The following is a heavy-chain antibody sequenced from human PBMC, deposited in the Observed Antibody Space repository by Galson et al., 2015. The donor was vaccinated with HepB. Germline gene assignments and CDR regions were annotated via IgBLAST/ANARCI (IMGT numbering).Heavy chain of an antibody. V-gene: IGHV3-23*01. CDR1: GFTFSSYA. D-gene: IGHD2-2*02. J-gene: IGHJ4*02. Sequence: SLRLSCAASGFTFSSYAVSWVRQAPGEGLEWVSGISGSGEIPYYTDSVKGRFTISRDNSRNTLYLQMNSLRVEDTAVYYCATYCTSTTCYRRFDYWGQGTLVTVSS. CDR2: ISGSGEIP. CDR3: ATYCTSTTCYRRFDY.